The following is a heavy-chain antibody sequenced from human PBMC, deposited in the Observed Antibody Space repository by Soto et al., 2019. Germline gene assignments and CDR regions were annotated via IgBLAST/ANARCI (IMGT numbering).Heavy chain of an antibody. Sequence: GGSLRLSCAASGFTFSSYSMNWVRQAPGKGLEWVSSISSSSSYIYYADSVKGRFTISRDNAKNSLYLQMNSLRAEDTAVYYCARDGHEGYAFDIWGQGTMVTVSS. V-gene: IGHV3-21*01. CDR2: ISSSSSYI. J-gene: IGHJ3*02. CDR1: GFTFSSYS. CDR3: ARDGHEGYAFDI.